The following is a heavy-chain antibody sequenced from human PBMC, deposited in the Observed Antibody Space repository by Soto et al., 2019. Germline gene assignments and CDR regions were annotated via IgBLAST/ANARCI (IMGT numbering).Heavy chain of an antibody. Sequence: SGPTLVNPNQTVTLTCVFSGFSLNTGGVTVGWIRQPPGKALEWVALIYWDDGKRYSPSLKSRLTIAKENSRNQVVLTMPNVVPEDTATYFCAPSPARRVYFQHWGEGTLVTVSS. CDR2: IYWDDGK. CDR3: APSPARRVYFQH. V-gene: IGHV2-5*02. J-gene: IGHJ1*01. CDR1: GFSLNTGGVT. D-gene: IGHD3-10*01.